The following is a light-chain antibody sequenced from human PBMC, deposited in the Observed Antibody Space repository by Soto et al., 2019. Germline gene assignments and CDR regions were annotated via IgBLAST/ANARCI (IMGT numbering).Light chain of an antibody. J-gene: IGLJ3*02. V-gene: IGLV2-14*01. CDR1: SSDVGGYNY. CDR2: EIS. CDR3: SSYSSTSTVV. Sequence: QSVLTQPASVSGSPGQSITISCTGTSSDVGGYNYVSWYQQHPGKAPKLMIYEISNRPSGVSNRFSGSKSGNTAFLAISGVQAEDEADYYCSSYSSTSTVVFGGGTKVTVL.